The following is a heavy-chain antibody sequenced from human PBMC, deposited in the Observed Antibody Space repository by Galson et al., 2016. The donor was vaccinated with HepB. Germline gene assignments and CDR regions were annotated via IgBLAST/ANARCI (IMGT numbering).Heavy chain of an antibody. CDR1: GFTFRNFW. CDR3: ARIPRDYNTIGSF. J-gene: IGHJ3*01. Sequence: SLRLSCAASGFTFRNFWMSWVRQAPGKGLEWVANMNQDGSEKYYVDSVKGRFTISRDNAKNSLYLQMNSLRAEDTAVYYCARIPRDYNTIGSFWGQGTMVTVSS. V-gene: IGHV3-7*04. D-gene: IGHD3-22*01. CDR2: MNQDGSEK.